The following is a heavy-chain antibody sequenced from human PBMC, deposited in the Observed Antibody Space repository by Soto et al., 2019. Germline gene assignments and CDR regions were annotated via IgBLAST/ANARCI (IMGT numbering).Heavy chain of an antibody. CDR2: VFHTGFT. V-gene: IGHV4-39*01. Sequence: SETLSLTCAVSCGSVSGSYYYWAWLRQSPGKGPEWIGSVFHTGFTSYNPSLESRVSVSVDTSKSQFSLKLSAVTASDTAVYYCATSQKGYNWNYFDHWGQGALVTAPQ. D-gene: IGHD1-1*01. CDR3: ATSQKGYNWNYFDH. J-gene: IGHJ4*02. CDR1: CGSVSGSYYY.